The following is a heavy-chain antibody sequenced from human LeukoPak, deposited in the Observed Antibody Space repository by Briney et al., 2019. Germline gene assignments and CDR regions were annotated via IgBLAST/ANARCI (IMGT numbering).Heavy chain of an antibody. V-gene: IGHV3-74*01. D-gene: IGHD3-3*01. Sequence: GGSLRLSCAASGFTFSTYWMHWVRHAPGKGLIWVSRIHSDGSSTSYADSVRGRFTISRDNAKNTLYLQMNSLRAEDTAVYYCARGGYYDFWSGHSNFDHWGQGTLVTVSS. J-gene: IGHJ4*02. CDR2: IHSDGSST. CDR1: GFTFSTYW. CDR3: ARGGYYDFWSGHSNFDH.